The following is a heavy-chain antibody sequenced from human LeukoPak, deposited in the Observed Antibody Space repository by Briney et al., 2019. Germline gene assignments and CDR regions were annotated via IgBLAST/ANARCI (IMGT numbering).Heavy chain of an antibody. D-gene: IGHD5-24*01. CDR3: ATDVGDGYNIDY. J-gene: IGHJ4*02. CDR1: GFTFDDYA. Sequence: GGSLRHSCAGSGFTFDDYAMHWVRQAPGKGLEWVSGISWNSGSIGYADSVKGRFTISRDNAKNSLYLQMNSLRAEDTALYYCATDVGDGYNIDYWGQGTLVNVSS. V-gene: IGHV3-9*01. CDR2: ISWNSGSI.